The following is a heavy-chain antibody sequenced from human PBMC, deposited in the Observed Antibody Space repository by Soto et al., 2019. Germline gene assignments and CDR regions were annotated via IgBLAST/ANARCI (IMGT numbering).Heavy chain of an antibody. Sequence: GGSLRLSCAASGFTFSSYAMSWVRQAPGKGLEWVSAVASGGGTHYADSVKGRFTISRDSSKNTLYLQMNSLRAEDTAVYYCAKQLTAAGTFDYWGQGSLVTVSS. CDR2: VASGGGT. CDR1: GFTFSSYA. CDR3: AKQLTAAGTFDY. V-gene: IGHV3-23*01. D-gene: IGHD6-13*01. J-gene: IGHJ4*02.